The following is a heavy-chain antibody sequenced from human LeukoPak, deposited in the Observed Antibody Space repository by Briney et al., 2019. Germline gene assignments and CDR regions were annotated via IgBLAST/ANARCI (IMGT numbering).Heavy chain of an antibody. J-gene: IGHJ4*02. CDR3: AKASGITMIVVVIPNFDY. CDR2: ISVRGGNT. Sequence: PGGSLRLSCAASGFTFSSYAMSWVRQAPGKGREWVSAISVRGGNTYYADSVKGRFTISRDNSKNTLYLQMNSLRAEDTSVYYCAKASGITMIVVVIPNFDYWGQGTLVTVSS. CDR1: GFTFSSYA. V-gene: IGHV3-23*01. D-gene: IGHD3-22*01.